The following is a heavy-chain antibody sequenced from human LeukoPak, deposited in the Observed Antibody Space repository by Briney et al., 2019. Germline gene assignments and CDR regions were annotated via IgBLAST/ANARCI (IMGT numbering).Heavy chain of an antibody. D-gene: IGHD3-16*02. V-gene: IGHV4-39*07. CDR1: GGSISSSSYY. CDR2: IYYSGST. Sequence: PSETLSLTCTVSGGSISSSSYYWGWIRQPPGKGLEWIGSIYYSGSTYYNPSLKSRVTISVDTSKNQFSLKLSSVTAADTAVYYCARGNMITFGGVIVFDYWGQGTLVTVSS. CDR3: ARGNMITFGGVIVFDY. J-gene: IGHJ4*02.